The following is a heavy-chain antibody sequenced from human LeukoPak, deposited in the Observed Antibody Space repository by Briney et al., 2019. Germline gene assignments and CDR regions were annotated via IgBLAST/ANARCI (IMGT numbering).Heavy chain of an antibody. V-gene: IGHV3-30*03. CDR3: AREAFYGSGSYFGYFDY. D-gene: IGHD3-10*01. CDR2: ISHDGSSK. J-gene: IGHJ4*02. Sequence: GGSLRLSCAGSGFTFSNYAIHWVRQPPGRGLEWVAVISHDGSSKSYADSVKGRFTTSRDTSENTLSLVLSSLRLEDTAVYYCAREAFYGSGSYFGYFDYWGQGTLVTVSS. CDR1: GFTFSNYA.